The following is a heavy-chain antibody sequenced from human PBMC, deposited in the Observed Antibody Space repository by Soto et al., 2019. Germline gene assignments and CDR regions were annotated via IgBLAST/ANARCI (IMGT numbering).Heavy chain of an antibody. V-gene: IGHV3-48*02. D-gene: IGHD2-2*01. CDR3: ARNKRDIVVIPPDHIDY. Sequence: GGSLRLSCAASGVSCSSYSRNWVRKAPGKGLEWVSYISSSSSTIYYADSVKGRFTISRDNAKNSLYLQMNSLRDEDTAVYYCARNKRDIVVIPPDHIDYCVRANLVTVSS. CDR2: ISSSSSTI. CDR1: GVSCSSYS. J-gene: IGHJ4*02.